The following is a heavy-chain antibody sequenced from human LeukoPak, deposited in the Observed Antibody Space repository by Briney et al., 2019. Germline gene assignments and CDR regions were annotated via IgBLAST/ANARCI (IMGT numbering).Heavy chain of an antibody. J-gene: IGHJ6*02. Sequence: SVKVSCKASGGTFSSYAISWVRQAPGQGLEWMGGIIPIFGTANYAQKFQGRVTITADESTSTAYMELSSLRSEDTAVYYCARDPGIAARYYYGMDVWGQGPRSPSP. D-gene: IGHD6-6*01. CDR1: GGTFSSYA. CDR2: IIPIFGTA. V-gene: IGHV1-69*13. CDR3: ARDPGIAARYYYGMDV.